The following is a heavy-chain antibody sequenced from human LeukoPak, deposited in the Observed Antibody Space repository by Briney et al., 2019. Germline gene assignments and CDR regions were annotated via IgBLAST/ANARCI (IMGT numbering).Heavy chain of an antibody. D-gene: IGHD3-10*01. CDR1: GCTFTSYG. CDR3: ASSPYGSGLGDWFDP. CDR2: ISAYNGNT. V-gene: IGHV1-18*01. Sequence: ASVKVSCKASGCTFTSYGISWVRQAPGQGLEWMGWISAYNGNTNYAQKLQGRVTMTTDTSTSTAYMELRSLRSDDTAVYYCASSPYGSGLGDWFDPWGQGTLVTVSS. J-gene: IGHJ5*02.